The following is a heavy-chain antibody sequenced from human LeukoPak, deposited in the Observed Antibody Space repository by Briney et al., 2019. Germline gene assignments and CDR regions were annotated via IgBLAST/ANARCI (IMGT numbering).Heavy chain of an antibody. CDR3: ARERQVLLWFSAFDY. CDR1: GFTFSSYG. V-gene: IGHV3-33*01. J-gene: IGHJ4*02. Sequence: QPGGSLRLSCAASGFTFSSYGMHWVRQAPGKGLEWVAVIWYDGSNKYYADSVKGRFTISRDNSKNTLYLQMNSLRAEDTAVYYCARERQVLLWFSAFDYWGQGTLVTVSS. CDR2: IWYDGSNK. D-gene: IGHD3-10*01.